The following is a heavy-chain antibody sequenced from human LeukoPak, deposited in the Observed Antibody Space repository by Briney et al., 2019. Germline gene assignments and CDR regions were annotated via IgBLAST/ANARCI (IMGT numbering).Heavy chain of an antibody. Sequence: GVSVKVSCKASGYTFTGYYMHWVRQAPGQGLEWMGWINPNSGGTNYAQKFQGWVTMTRDTSISTAYMELSRLRSDDTAVYYCARFSPYCSGGSCYDVTGFDYWGQGTLVTVSS. CDR1: GYTFTGYY. V-gene: IGHV1-2*04. CDR2: INPNSGGT. J-gene: IGHJ4*02. CDR3: ARFSPYCSGGSCYDVTGFDY. D-gene: IGHD2-15*01.